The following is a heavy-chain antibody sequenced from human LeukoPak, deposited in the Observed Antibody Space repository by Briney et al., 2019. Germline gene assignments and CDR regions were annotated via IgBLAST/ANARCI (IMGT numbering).Heavy chain of an antibody. CDR3: ARNGSSMVRGVSPYYYYYYMDV. J-gene: IGHJ6*03. D-gene: IGHD3-10*01. V-gene: IGHV1-2*02. Sequence: ASVKVSCKASGYTFTGYYMHWVRQAPGQGLEWMGWINPNSGGTNYAQKFQGRVTMTRDTSISTAYMELSRLRSDDTAVYYCARNGSSMVRGVSPYYYYYYMDVWGKGTTVTISS. CDR2: INPNSGGT. CDR1: GYTFTGYY.